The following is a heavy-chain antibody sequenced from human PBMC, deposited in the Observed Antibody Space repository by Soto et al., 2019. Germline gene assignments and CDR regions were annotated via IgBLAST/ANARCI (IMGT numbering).Heavy chain of an antibody. V-gene: IGHV3-7*01. CDR2: INQDGSEK. CDR1: GFTFSSYY. J-gene: IGHJ4*02. CDR3: ARTPSHFDWLSGFDY. Sequence: EVQLVESGGGLVQPGGSLRLSCAASGFTFSSYYMSWVRQAPGKGLEWVANINQDGSEKYYVDSVKGRFTISRDNAKNSLSLQMNSLRAEDTAVYYCARTPSHFDWLSGFDYWGQGTQVTVSS. D-gene: IGHD3-9*01.